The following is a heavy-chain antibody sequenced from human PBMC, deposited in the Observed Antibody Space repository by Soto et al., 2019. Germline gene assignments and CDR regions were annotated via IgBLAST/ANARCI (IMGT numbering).Heavy chain of an antibody. V-gene: IGHV1-18*04. D-gene: IGHD3-3*01. CDR2: ISAYNGNT. Sequence: QVQLVQSGAEVKKPGASVKVSCKASGYTFTSYGISWVRQAPGQGLEWMGWISAYNGNTKYAQKLQGRVTMTTDTATSTAYMELRSLRSDDTAVYYFARVGGLSDFWSGYLPATDYYYYGMDVWCQGTTVTVS. CDR1: GYTFTSYG. CDR3: ARVGGLSDFWSGYLPATDYYYYGMDV. J-gene: IGHJ6*02.